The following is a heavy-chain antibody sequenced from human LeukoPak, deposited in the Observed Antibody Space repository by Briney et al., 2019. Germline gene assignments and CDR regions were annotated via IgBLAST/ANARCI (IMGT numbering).Heavy chain of an antibody. CDR3: ARGYYYDSSGYYY. Sequence: GGSLRLSCAASGFTFSSYSMNWVRQAPGKGLEWVSSISSSSGYIYYADSVKGRFTISRDNAKNSLYLQMNSLRAEDTAVYYCARGYYYDSSGYYYWGQGTLVTVSS. CDR1: GFTFSSYS. V-gene: IGHV3-21*01. J-gene: IGHJ4*02. CDR2: ISSSSGYI. D-gene: IGHD3-22*01.